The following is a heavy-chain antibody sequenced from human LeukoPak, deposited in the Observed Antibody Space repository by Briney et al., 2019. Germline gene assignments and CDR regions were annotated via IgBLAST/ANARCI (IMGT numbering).Heavy chain of an antibody. D-gene: IGHD3-10*01. J-gene: IGHJ4*02. CDR1: GGSISSNSYY. V-gene: IGHV4-39*01. Sequence: KPSETLSLTCAVSGGSISSNSYYWGWIRQPPGKGLEWIERIYYSGSTYYNPSLKSRATISVDTSKNQFSLKLSSVTAADTAVYYCARTRYYYNSRSYGAPYYFDYWGQGTLVTVSS. CDR3: ARTRYYYNSRSYGAPYYFDY. CDR2: IYYSGST.